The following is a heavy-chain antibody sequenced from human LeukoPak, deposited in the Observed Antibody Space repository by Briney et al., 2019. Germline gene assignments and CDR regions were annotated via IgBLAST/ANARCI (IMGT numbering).Heavy chain of an antibody. J-gene: IGHJ4*02. D-gene: IGHD1-26*01. Sequence: GGSLRLSCAASGFTFSSYSMNWVRQAPGKGLEWVSSISSSSNYIYYADSVKGRFTISRHDAKNSLYLQMNSLRSEATAVYYCARGRNHGTGSYLYYFDYWGQGTLVTVSS. CDR1: GFTFSSYS. CDR3: ARGRNHGTGSYLYYFDY. CDR2: ISSSSNYI. V-gene: IGHV3-21*04.